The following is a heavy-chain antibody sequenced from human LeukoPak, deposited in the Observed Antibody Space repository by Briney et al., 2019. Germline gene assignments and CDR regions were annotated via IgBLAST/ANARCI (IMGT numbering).Heavy chain of an antibody. D-gene: IGHD4-23*01. CDR3: ARDNYGGFDY. CDR2: IKEDGSQE. V-gene: IGHV3-7*04. CDR1: GFTFSNSW. J-gene: IGHJ4*02. Sequence: GGSLRLSCTASGFTFSNSWMSWVRLPPGKGLEWVTNIKEDGSQEYYVDSVKGRFTISRDNARNTLYLQMNSLRVEDTAVYYCARDNYGGFDYWGQGTLVTVSS.